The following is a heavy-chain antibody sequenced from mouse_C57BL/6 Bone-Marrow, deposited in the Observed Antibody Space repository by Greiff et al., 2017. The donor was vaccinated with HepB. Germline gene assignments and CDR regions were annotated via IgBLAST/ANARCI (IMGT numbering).Heavy chain of an antibody. J-gene: IGHJ4*01. Sequence: QVQLQQSGPELVKPGASVKISCKASGYAFSSSWMNWVKQRPGKGLEWIGRIYPGDGDTNYNGKFKGKATLTTDKSSSTAYMQLSSLTSEDSAVYFCARCGYYAMDYWGQGTSVTVSS. CDR2: IYPGDGDT. CDR3: ARCGYYAMDY. V-gene: IGHV1-82*01. CDR1: GYAFSSSW.